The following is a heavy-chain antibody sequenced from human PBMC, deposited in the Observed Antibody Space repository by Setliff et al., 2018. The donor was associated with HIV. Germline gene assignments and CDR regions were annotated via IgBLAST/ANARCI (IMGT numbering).Heavy chain of an antibody. Sequence: GGSLRLSCLVSGFSFRNYWMSWARQAPGKGLEWVANIKGDGSEQYHVDSVKGRFTISRDNAKNSLYLQMNSLRAEDTAVYYCADPPSGYWGQGTLVTVSS. CDR2: IKGDGSEQ. CDR3: ADPPSGY. V-gene: IGHV3-7*01. D-gene: IGHD3-10*01. J-gene: IGHJ4*02. CDR1: GFSFRNYW.